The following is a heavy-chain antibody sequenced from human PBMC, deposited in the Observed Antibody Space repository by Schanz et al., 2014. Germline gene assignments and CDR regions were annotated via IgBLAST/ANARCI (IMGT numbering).Heavy chain of an antibody. V-gene: IGHV3-30*02. Sequence: QVQLVESGGGVVQPGGSLRLSCAASGFTFSSYGMHWVRQAPGKGLEWVTFIRFDGSDKYYADSVKGRFSVSRDNSKNTLYLQMNSLRADGTAVYYCAKDQLANYRGSGYNWFDPWGQGTLVTVSS. J-gene: IGHJ5*02. CDR3: AKDQLANYRGSGYNWFDP. D-gene: IGHD3-10*01. CDR2: IRFDGSDK. CDR1: GFTFSSYG.